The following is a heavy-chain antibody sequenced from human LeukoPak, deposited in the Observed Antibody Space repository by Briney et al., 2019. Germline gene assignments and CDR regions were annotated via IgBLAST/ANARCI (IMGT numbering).Heavy chain of an antibody. Sequence: ASVRLSRKASGYTFTRNYMHWVRQAPGQGLEWMGIINPRGGSTTYAQRFQGRLTMTRDTSTSTVYMELSSLRSEDTAVYYCAREDADYTFSFDFWGQGTLVTVSS. D-gene: IGHD4-17*01. CDR1: GYTFTRNY. J-gene: IGHJ4*02. CDR2: INPRGGST. CDR3: AREDADYTFSFDF. V-gene: IGHV1-46*01.